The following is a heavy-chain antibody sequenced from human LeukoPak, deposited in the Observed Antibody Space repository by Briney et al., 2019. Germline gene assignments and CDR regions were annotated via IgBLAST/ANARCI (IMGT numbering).Heavy chain of an antibody. J-gene: IGHJ4*02. D-gene: IGHD6-6*01. CDR1: GYTLTELS. CDR3: ARGLIAARPGDDY. CDR2: FDPEDGET. V-gene: IGHV1-24*01. Sequence: ASVKVSCKVSGYTLTELSMHWVRQAPGKGLEWMGGFDPEDGETIYAQKFQGRVTMTRNTSISTAYMELSSLRSEDTAVYYCARGLIAARPGDDYWGQGTLVTVSS.